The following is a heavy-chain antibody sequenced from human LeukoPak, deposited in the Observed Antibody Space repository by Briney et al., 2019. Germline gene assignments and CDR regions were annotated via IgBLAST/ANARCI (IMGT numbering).Heavy chain of an antibody. D-gene: IGHD4-17*01. Sequence: GASVKVSCKASGYTFTSYDINWVRQATGQGLEWMGWMNPNSGNTGYAQKFQGRVTMTRNTSISTAYMELSSLRSEDTAVYYCARGRAGGDYLYYYYGMDVWGQGTTVTASS. J-gene: IGHJ6*02. CDR2: MNPNSGNT. V-gene: IGHV1-8*01. CDR1: GYTFTSYD. CDR3: ARGRAGGDYLYYYYGMDV.